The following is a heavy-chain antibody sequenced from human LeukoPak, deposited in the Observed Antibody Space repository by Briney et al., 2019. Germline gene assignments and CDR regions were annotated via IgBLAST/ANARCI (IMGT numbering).Heavy chain of an antibody. CDR1: GFSISDYY. Sequence: GGSLRLSCAASGFSISDYYMSWIRQVPGKGLAWISYISSSGNDINYADSVKGRFSLSRDTAKNSLYLQMNNLRAEDMALYYCVRESKVGFLEWLLEYWGQGTLVTVSS. J-gene: IGHJ4*02. CDR2: ISSSGNDI. V-gene: IGHV3-11*01. CDR3: VRESKVGFLEWLLEY. D-gene: IGHD3-3*01.